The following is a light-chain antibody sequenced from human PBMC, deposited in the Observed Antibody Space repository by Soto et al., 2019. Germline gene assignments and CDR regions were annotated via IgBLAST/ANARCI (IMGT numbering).Light chain of an antibody. CDR2: WAS. J-gene: IGKJ4*01. CDR3: QQYYSQRT. Sequence: DIVMTQSPDSLAVSLGEKATINCKSSQSVLYSSNTKNYLAWYQQKPGQPPKLLIYWASTRESGVPDRFSGSGSGTDFTLTISSLQAEDVAVYYCQQYYSQRTFGGGTKVEIK. V-gene: IGKV4-1*01. CDR1: QSVLYSSNTKNY.